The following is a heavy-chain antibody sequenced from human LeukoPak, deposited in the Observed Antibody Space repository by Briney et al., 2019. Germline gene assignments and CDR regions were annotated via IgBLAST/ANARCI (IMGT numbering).Heavy chain of an antibody. Sequence: RSGGSLRLSCAPSGFTFSSYEMGWVRQAPGKGLEWVSYISSSGSTIYYADSVKGRFTISRDNAKNSLYLQMNSLRAEDPAVYYCARDQYYDSSGFDYWGQGTLVTVSS. CDR3: ARDQYYDSSGFDY. CDR1: GFTFSSYE. D-gene: IGHD3-22*01. J-gene: IGHJ4*02. V-gene: IGHV3-48*03. CDR2: ISSSGSTI.